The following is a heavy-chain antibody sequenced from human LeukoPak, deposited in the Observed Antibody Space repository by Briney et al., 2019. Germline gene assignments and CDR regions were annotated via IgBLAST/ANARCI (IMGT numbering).Heavy chain of an antibody. CDR2: ISGSGGST. Sequence: GGSLRLSCAASGFTFSSHAMSWVRQAPGKGLEWVSSISGSGGSTYYADSVKGRFTISRDNSKNTLYLQMNSLRAEDTALYYCAKALRYCRGASCYTYYYFGMDVWGQGTTVTVSS. CDR1: GFTFSSHA. CDR3: AKALRYCRGASCYTYYYFGMDV. V-gene: IGHV3-23*01. D-gene: IGHD2-2*02. J-gene: IGHJ6*02.